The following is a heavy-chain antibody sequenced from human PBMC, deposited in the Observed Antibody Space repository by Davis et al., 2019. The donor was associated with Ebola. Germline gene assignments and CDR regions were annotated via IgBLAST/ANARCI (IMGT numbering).Heavy chain of an antibody. J-gene: IGHJ4*02. CDR1: GFTFSSYA. CDR2: ISSNGGST. D-gene: IGHD2-8*01. CDR3: VKDLEYCTNGVCYHFDY. V-gene: IGHV3-64D*06. Sequence: GESLKISCSASGFTFSSYAMHWVRQAPGKGLEYVSAISSNGGSTYYADSVKGRFTISRDNSKDTLYLQMSSLRAEDTAVYYCVKDLEYCTNGVCYHFDYWGQGTLVTVSS.